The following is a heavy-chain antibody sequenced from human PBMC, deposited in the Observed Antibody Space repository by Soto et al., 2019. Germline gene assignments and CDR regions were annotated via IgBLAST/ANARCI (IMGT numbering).Heavy chain of an antibody. D-gene: IGHD3-3*01. Sequence: GGSLRLSCAASGFTFSSYAMSWVRQAPGKGLEWVSAISGSGGSTYYADSVKGRFTISRDNSKNTLYLQMNSLRAEDTAVYYCAKGEYYDFWSGYPSLDYWGQGTLVTVSS. J-gene: IGHJ4*02. CDR1: GFTFSSYA. V-gene: IGHV3-23*01. CDR2: ISGSGGST. CDR3: AKGEYYDFWSGYPSLDY.